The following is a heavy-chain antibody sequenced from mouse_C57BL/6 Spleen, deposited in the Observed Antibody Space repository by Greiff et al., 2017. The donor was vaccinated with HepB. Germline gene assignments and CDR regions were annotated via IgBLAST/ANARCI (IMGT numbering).Heavy chain of an antibody. Sequence: QVQLQQPGAELVKPGASVKLSCKASGYTFTSYWMHWVKQRPGQGLEWIGMIHPNSGSTNYNEKFKSKATLNVDKSSSTAYMQLRSLTSEVSAVYYFARSHYQPYAMYYWGQGTSVTVSS. V-gene: IGHV1-64*01. CDR3: ARSHYQPYAMYY. CDR1: GYTFTSYW. J-gene: IGHJ4*01. D-gene: IGHD1-2*01. CDR2: IHPNSGST.